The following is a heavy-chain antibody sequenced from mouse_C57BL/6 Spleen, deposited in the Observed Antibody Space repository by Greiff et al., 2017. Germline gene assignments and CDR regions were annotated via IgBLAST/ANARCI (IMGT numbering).Heavy chain of an antibody. Sequence: QVQLQQSGPELVKPGASVKISCKASGYAFSSSWMNWVKQRPGKGLEWIGRIYPGDGDTNYNGKFKGKATLTADKSSSTAYMQLSSLTSEDSAVYFCARFYSSNYGYAMDYWGQGTSVTVSS. J-gene: IGHJ4*01. CDR1: GYAFSSSW. CDR2: IYPGDGDT. D-gene: IGHD1-1*01. CDR3: ARFYSSNYGYAMDY. V-gene: IGHV1-82*01.